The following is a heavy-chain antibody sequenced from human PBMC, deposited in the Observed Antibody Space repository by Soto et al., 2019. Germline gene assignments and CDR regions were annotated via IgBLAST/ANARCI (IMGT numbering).Heavy chain of an antibody. V-gene: IGHV1-18*01. CDR1: GYTFTSYG. CDR3: ARDLTTMIVVASDAFDI. Sequence: ASVKVSCKASGYTFTSYGISWVRQAPGQGLEWMGWISAYNGNTNYAQKLQGRVTMTTDTSTSTAYMELRSLRSDDTAVYYCARDLTTMIVVASDAFDIWGQRAMVTVSS. CDR2: ISAYNGNT. J-gene: IGHJ3*02. D-gene: IGHD3-22*01.